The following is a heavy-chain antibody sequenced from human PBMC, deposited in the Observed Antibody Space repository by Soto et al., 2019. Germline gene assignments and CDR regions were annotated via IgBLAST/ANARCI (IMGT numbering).Heavy chain of an antibody. D-gene: IGHD6-19*01. Sequence: SETLSLTCTVSGGSISSYYWSWIRQPPGKGLEWIGYIYYSGSTNYNPSLRSRVTISVDTSKNQFSLKLSSVTAADTAVYYCARATGIAVAGYYFDYWGQGTLVTVSS. CDR1: GGSISSYY. CDR3: ARATGIAVAGYYFDY. CDR2: IYYSGST. J-gene: IGHJ4*02. V-gene: IGHV4-59*01.